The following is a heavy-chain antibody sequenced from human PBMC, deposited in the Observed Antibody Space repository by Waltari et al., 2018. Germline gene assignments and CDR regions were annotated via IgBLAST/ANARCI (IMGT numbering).Heavy chain of an antibody. J-gene: IGHJ4*02. CDR3: ARTAAAAGPLSEY. CDR1: GGSFRGYS. D-gene: IGHD6-13*01. Sequence: QVQLQQCGAGLLKPSETLSLTCAVYGGSFRGYSWRWIRQPPGKGLEWIGEINNSGSTNYNPSLKSRVTISVDTSKNQFSLKLSSVTAADTAVYYCARTAAAAGPLSEYWGQGTLVTVSS. V-gene: IGHV4-34*01. CDR2: INNSGST.